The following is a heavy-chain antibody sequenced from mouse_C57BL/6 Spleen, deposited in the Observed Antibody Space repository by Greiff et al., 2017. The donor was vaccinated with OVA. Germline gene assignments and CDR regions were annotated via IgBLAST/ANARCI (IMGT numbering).Heavy chain of an antibody. CDR2: INPNNGGT. J-gene: IGHJ3*01. D-gene: IGHD1-1*01. Sequence: VQLQQSGPELVKPGASVKISCKASGYTFTDYYMNWVKQSHGKSLEWIGDINPNNGGTSYNQKFKGKATLTVDKSSSTAYMELRSLTSEDSAVYCCARSGYYGSRVAYWGQGTLVTVSA. V-gene: IGHV1-26*01. CDR1: GYTFTDYY. CDR3: ARSGYYGSRVAY.